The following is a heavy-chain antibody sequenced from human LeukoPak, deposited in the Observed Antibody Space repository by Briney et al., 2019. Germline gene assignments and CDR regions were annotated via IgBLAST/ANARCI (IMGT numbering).Heavy chain of an antibody. D-gene: IGHD1-14*01. CDR3: ARTRLTSFNFDY. CDR1: GGSFSGYY. J-gene: IGHJ4*02. CDR2: INHSGST. Sequence: SETLSLTCAVYGGSFSGYYWSWIRQPPGKGLEWIGEINHSGSTNYNPSLKSRVTISVDTSKNQFSLKLSSVTAADTAVYYCARTRLTSFNFDYWGQGTLVTVSS. V-gene: IGHV4-34*01.